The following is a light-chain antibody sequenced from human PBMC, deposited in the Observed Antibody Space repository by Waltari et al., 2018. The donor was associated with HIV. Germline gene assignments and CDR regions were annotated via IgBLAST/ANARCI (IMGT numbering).Light chain of an antibody. CDR1: NSNIGSNY. CDR3: AAWDDRLNLV. Sequence: QSVLTQPPPASGTPGQRATISCFGSNSNIGSNYVYWYQQLPGMAPKLLIYKNNQRASGVHDGFCGSKSGTSASLAISGLRSEDEADYYCAAWDDRLNLVFGGGTKLTVL. J-gene: IGLJ2*01. CDR2: KNN. V-gene: IGLV1-47*01.